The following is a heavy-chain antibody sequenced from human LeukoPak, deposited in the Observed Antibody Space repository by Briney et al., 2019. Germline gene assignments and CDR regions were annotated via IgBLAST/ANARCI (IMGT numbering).Heavy chain of an antibody. J-gene: IGHJ5*02. V-gene: IGHV4-59*01. CDR3: AREGGLRYFGSRGFDP. D-gene: IGHD3-9*01. CDR2: IYYSGST. Sequence: SETLSLTCTVSGGSISSYYWSWIRQPPGKGLEWNGYIYYSGSTNYNPSLKSRVTISVDTSKNQFSLKLSSVTAADTAVYYCAREGGLRYFGSRGFDPWGQGTLVTVSS. CDR1: GGSISSYY.